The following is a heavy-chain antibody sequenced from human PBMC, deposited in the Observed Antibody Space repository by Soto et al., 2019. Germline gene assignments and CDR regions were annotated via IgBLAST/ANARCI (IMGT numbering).Heavy chain of an antibody. V-gene: IGHV4-59*12. CDR3: ARGTKYYYQGMDV. J-gene: IGHJ6*02. CDR1: GDSINNYY. CDR2: IYDIGIT. Sequence: SATLSITCTVSGDSINNYYWTWIRQPPGKGLEWIGYIYDIGITSYNPSLKSRLTISVDTSKNQFSLKLKSVTAADTAVYYCARGTKYYYQGMDVWGQGTTVTVSS.